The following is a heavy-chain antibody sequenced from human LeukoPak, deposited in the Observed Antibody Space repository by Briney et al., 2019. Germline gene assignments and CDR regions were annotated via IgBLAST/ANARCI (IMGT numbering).Heavy chain of an antibody. CDR1: GFPFVSYW. V-gene: IGHV3-7*01. J-gene: IGHJ4*02. CDR2: IREDGSEK. CDR3: ARHVGISF. Sequence: GSLLLSCAASGFPFVSYWMSGRRQAPGKGLEWVANIREDGSEKNYVDSVKGRFTISRDNAKNSLFLQMSNLRDDDTAIYYCARHVGISFWGQGTLVTVSS. D-gene: IGHD7-27*01.